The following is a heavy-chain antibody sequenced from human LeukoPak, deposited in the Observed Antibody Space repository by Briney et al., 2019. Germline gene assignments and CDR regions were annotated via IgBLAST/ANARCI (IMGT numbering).Heavy chain of an antibody. Sequence: GGSLRLSCAASGFTFDDYGMSWVRQAPGKGLEWVSGINWNGGSTGYADSVKGRFTISRDNAKKSLYLQMNSLRAEDTAVYYCARAEYSSSWFLEYWGQGTLVTVSS. CDR2: INWNGGST. CDR1: GFTFDDYG. CDR3: ARAEYSSSWFLEY. D-gene: IGHD6-13*01. J-gene: IGHJ4*02. V-gene: IGHV3-20*04.